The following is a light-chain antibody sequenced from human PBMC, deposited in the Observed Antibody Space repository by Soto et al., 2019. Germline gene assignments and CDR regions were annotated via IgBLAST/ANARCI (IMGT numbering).Light chain of an antibody. J-gene: IGKJ4*01. CDR3: QQYSDSPPT. CDR1: QTVRTNY. CDR2: GAS. V-gene: IGKV3-20*01. Sequence: EIVLTQSPGTLSLSPGERATLSCMASQTVRTNYLAGFQHKPGQAPRLLIYGASSRATGIPDRFSGSGSGTDFTLIINRLEPEDFAVYFCQQYSDSPPTFGGGTKVEIK.